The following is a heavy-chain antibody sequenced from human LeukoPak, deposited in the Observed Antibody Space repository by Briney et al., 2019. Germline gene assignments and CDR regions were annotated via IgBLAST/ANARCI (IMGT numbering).Heavy chain of an antibody. CDR1: GFTFSRFA. CDR3: AKDANYLDSSGYSIPFDY. J-gene: IGHJ4*02. Sequence: GGSLRLSCSASGFTFSRFAMTWVRHLPGKGLEWVSTISGNGLQTFYADSVKGRFSVSRDNSVNIVYLQMDSLRADDSALYSCAKDANYLDSSGYSIPFDYWGPGTLVTVAS. CDR2: ISGNGLQT. D-gene: IGHD3-22*01. V-gene: IGHV3-23*01.